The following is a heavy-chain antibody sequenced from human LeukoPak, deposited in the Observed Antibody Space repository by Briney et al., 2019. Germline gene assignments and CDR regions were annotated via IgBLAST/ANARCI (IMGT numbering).Heavy chain of an antibody. J-gene: IGHJ4*02. CDR2: IIPILGIA. CDR3: ARATTVTPVSYFDY. D-gene: IGHD4-11*01. Sequence: SVKVSCKASVGTFSSYAISWVRQAPGQGLEWMGRIIPILGIANYAQKFKGRVTITADKSTSTAYMELSSLRSEDTAVYYCARATTVTPVSYFDYWGQGTLVTVSS. V-gene: IGHV1-69*04. CDR1: VGTFSSYA.